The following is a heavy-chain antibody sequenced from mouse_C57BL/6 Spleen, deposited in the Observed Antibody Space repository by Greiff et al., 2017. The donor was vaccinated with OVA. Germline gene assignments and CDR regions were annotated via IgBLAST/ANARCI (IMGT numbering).Heavy chain of an antibody. V-gene: IGHV1-55*01. D-gene: IGHD2-3*01. CDR2: IYPGSGST. CDR1: GYTFTSYW. Sequence: QVQLQQPGAELVKPGASVKMSCKASGYTFTSYWITWVKQRPGQGLEWIGDIYPGSGSTNYNEKFKSKATLTVDTSSSTAYMQLSSLTSEDSAVYYGASHYDGYYDFDYWGQGTTLTVSS. CDR3: ASHYDGYYDFDY. J-gene: IGHJ2*01.